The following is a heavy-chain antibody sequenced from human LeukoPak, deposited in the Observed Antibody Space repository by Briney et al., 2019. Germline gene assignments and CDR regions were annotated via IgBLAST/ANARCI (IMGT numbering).Heavy chain of an antibody. D-gene: IGHD3-10*01. CDR1: GYTFTGYY. Sequence: ASVKVSCKASGYTFTGYYMHWVRQAPGQGLGWVGLVNPNNGDTKYAQKFQGRVTMTRDTSVSTAYMELSRLRSDDTAVYYCARDSRVTNGDYWGQGTLVTVSS. CDR2: VNPNNGDT. V-gene: IGHV1-2*02. CDR3: ARDSRVTNGDY. J-gene: IGHJ4*02.